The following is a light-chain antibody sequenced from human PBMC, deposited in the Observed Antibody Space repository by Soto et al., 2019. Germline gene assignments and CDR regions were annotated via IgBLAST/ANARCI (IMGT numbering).Light chain of an antibody. CDR2: GAS. V-gene: IGKV3-20*01. CDR1: HNISSTY. J-gene: IGKJ2*01. CDR3: QQYGSSPPYT. Sequence: EIVLTQSPGTLSLSPGERATLSCRASHNISSTYLAWYQQKPGQAPRLLIYGASSRATGIPDRFSGSGSGTDFTLTISRLEPEDLAVYYCQQYGSSPPYTFGQGTKVEIK.